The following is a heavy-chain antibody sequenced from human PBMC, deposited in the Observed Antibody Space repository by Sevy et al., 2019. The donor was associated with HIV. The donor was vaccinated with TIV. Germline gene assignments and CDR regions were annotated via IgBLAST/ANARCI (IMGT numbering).Heavy chain of an antibody. CDR3: AHRPDNYDILTGYFPNWFDP. D-gene: IGHD3-9*01. V-gene: IGHV2-5*02. Sequence: SGPTLVNPTQTLTLTCTFSGFSLTTSGVGVGWIRQPPGKALEWLALIYWDDDKRYSPSLKSRLTITKDTSKNQVVLTMTNMDPVDTATYYCAHRPDNYDILTGYFPNWFDPWGQEPWSPSPQ. CDR1: GFSLTTSGVG. J-gene: IGHJ5*02. CDR2: IYWDDDK.